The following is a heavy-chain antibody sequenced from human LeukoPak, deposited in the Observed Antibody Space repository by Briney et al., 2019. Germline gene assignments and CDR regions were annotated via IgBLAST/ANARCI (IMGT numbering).Heavy chain of an antibody. CDR2: ISGSGGST. D-gene: IGHD5-18*01. V-gene: IGHV3-23*01. CDR1: GFTFDDYA. CDR3: AKDFSAMYYFDS. J-gene: IGHJ4*02. Sequence: PGRSLRLSCAASGFTFDDYAMHWVRQAPGKGLEWVSAISGSGGSTYYADSVKGRFTISRDNSKNTLYLQMNSLRAEDTAVYYCAKDFSAMYYFDSWGQGTLVTVSS.